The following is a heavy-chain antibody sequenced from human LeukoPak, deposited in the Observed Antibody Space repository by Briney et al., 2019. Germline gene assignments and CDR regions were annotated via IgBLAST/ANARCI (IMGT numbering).Heavy chain of an antibody. Sequence: GGSLRLSCAASGFTFSSYAMSWVRQAPGKGLEWVSALYEKGGSTYYANSVKGRFTISRDNSKNTLYLQMNSLRAEDTAVYYCAKVSGKDDYGGNVLDYWGQGTLVTVSS. V-gene: IGHV3-23*01. D-gene: IGHD4-23*01. CDR2: LYEKGGST. CDR3: AKVSGKDDYGGNVLDY. CDR1: GFTFSSYA. J-gene: IGHJ4*02.